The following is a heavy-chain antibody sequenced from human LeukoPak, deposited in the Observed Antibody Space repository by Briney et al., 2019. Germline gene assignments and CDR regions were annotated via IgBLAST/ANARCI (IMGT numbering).Heavy chain of an antibody. CDR2: IYTSGST. Sequence: SETLSLTCTVSGGSISSGSYYWSWIRQPAGKGLEWIGRIYTSGSTNYNPSLKSRVTISIDTSKNKFSLRLSSVTAADTAVYYCARERDGYNSLRYFDYWGQGTLVTVSS. CDR1: GGSISSGSYY. J-gene: IGHJ4*02. V-gene: IGHV4-61*02. CDR3: ARERDGYNSLRYFDY. D-gene: IGHD5-24*01.